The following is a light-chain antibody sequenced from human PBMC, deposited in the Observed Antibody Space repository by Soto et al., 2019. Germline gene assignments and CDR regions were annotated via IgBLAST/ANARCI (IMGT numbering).Light chain of an antibody. CDR2: DAS. CDR1: QSISFY. CDR3: QQRSNWPT. J-gene: IGKJ5*01. Sequence: EIVMTQSTATLSVSQGERATLSCRASQSISFYLTWYQHKPGQAPRLLIYDASNRATGIPARFSGSGYGTDFTLTISSLEPEDFAVYYCQQRSNWPTFGQGTRLEI. V-gene: IGKV3-11*01.